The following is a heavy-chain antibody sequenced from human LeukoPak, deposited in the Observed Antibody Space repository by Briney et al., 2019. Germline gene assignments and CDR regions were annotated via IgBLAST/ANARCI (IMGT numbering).Heavy chain of an antibody. CDR3: ARNPYRYSSGARAFDI. D-gene: IGHD6-19*01. Sequence: GGSLRLSCAASGFTFSSYSMNWVRQAPGKGLEWVSYISSSSSTIYYADSVKGRFTISRDNAKNSLYLQMNSLRAEDTAVYYCARNPYRYSSGARAFDIWGQGTMVTVSS. CDR1: GFTFSSYS. V-gene: IGHV3-48*04. J-gene: IGHJ3*02. CDR2: ISSSSSTI.